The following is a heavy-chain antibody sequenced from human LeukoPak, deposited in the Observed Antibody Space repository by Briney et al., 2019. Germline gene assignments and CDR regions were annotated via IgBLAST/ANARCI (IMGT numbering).Heavy chain of an antibody. CDR2: TYYTSKWYN. J-gene: IGHJ5*01. Sequence: SQTLSLTCGISGDSVSSKSGGWNWIRQSPSRGLEWLGRTYYTSKWYNEYAVSMKSRITINSDTSKNQLSLHLDSVTPEATAVYYCAREQLWSGPNRFDSWGQGTLVTVSS. D-gene: IGHD3-10*02. V-gene: IGHV6-1*01. CDR3: AREQLWSGPNRFDS. CDR1: GDSVSSKSGG.